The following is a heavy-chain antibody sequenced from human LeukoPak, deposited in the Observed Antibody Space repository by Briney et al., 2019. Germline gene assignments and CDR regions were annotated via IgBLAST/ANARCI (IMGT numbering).Heavy chain of an antibody. V-gene: IGHV4-61*02. CDR3: AAQESRPAYYYYYMDV. D-gene: IGHD5-24*01. CDR1: GGSISSSSYY. Sequence: PSETLSLTCTVSGGSISSSSYYWSWIRQPAGKGLEWIGRIYTSGSTNYNPSLKSRVTISVDTSKNQFSLKLSSVTAADTAVYYCAAQESRPAYYYYYMDVWGKGTTVTVSS. CDR2: IYTSGST. J-gene: IGHJ6*03.